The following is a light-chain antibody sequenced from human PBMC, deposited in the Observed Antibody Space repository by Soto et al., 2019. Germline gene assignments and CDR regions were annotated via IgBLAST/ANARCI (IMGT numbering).Light chain of an antibody. CDR2: AAS. CDR3: QQSYSTPFT. Sequence: DIPMTQPPSSLDASVGDSVTITGRASQSISNYLNWYQQKPGKDPKLLVYAASSLQSGVPSRFSGSGSATHFTRTISSLQPEDFATYCCQQSYSTPFTFGPGNNVDI. CDR1: QSISNY. J-gene: IGKJ3*01. V-gene: IGKV1-39*01.